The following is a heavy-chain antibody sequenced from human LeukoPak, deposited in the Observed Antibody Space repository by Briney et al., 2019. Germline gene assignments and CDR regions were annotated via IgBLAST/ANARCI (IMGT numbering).Heavy chain of an antibody. V-gene: IGHV3-21*01. Sequence: GGSLRLSCSASGFTFSSYSVNWVRQAPGKGLEWVSSISSSSSYIYYADSVKGRFTISRDNAKNSLYPQMQSLRAEDTPVYYCARGHPRPGYWGQGNLVTVPS. CDR2: ISSSSSYI. CDR1: GFTFSSYS. CDR3: ARGHPRPGY. J-gene: IGHJ4*02.